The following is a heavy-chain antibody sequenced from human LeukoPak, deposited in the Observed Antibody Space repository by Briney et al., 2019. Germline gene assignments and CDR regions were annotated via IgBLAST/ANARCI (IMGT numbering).Heavy chain of an antibody. CDR3: ARGLYLCGSGCQEDAFDI. J-gene: IGHJ3*02. V-gene: IGHV3-64D*09. CDR1: GFTFSSYA. D-gene: IGHD6-19*01. CDR2: ISTHGDNT. Sequence: PGGSLRLSCSASGFTFSSYAMHWVRLAPGKGLESVSTISTHGDNTYYVDSVKGRFTISRDNSKNTLYLQMSSLRAEDTAVYYCARGLYLCGSGCQEDAFDIWGQGTMVTVSS.